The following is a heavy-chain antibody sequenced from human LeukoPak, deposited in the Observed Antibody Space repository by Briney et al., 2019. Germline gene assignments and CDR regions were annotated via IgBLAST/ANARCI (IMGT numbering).Heavy chain of an antibody. CDR2: INTVSSYI. D-gene: IGHD3-22*01. Sequence: GGSLRLSCAASGLSFSSYSFNWVRQAPGKGLEWVSSINTVSSYIYYADSPKGRFTISRVNAKNSVYLQMDSLRAEDSAVYYCARLRRNTDSSGFFYYYDYWGQGTLVTVSS. CDR1: GLSFSSYS. V-gene: IGHV3-21*06. CDR3: ARLRRNTDSSGFFYYYDY. J-gene: IGHJ4*02.